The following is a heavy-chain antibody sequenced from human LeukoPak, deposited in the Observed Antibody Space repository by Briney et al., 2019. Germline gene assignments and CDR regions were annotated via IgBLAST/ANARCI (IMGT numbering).Heavy chain of an antibody. J-gene: IGHJ4*02. CDR2: ISDSGTST. CDR3: ATDNHLAS. D-gene: IGHD1-14*01. Sequence: GGSLRLSCAASGFTFRTSAMNWVRQAPGKGLEWVALISDSGTSTYYGESVTGRFSISRDNSNNRLFLQMNSLKVEDTALYFCATDNHLASWGQGTQVTVSA. CDR1: GFTFRTSA. V-gene: IGHV3-23*01.